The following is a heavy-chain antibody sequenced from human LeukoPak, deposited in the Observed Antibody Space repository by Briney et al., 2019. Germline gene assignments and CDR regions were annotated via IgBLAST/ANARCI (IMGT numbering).Heavy chain of an antibody. Sequence: GASVKVSCKASGYTFTSYGISWVRQAPGQGLEWMGWINPNSGGTNYAQKFQGRVTMTRDTSISTAYMELSRLRSDDTAVYYCATGIVVVPTAKVPEYWGQGTLVTVSS. CDR3: ATGIVVVPTAKVPEY. CDR1: GYTFTSYG. J-gene: IGHJ4*02. D-gene: IGHD2-2*01. CDR2: INPNSGGT. V-gene: IGHV1-2*02.